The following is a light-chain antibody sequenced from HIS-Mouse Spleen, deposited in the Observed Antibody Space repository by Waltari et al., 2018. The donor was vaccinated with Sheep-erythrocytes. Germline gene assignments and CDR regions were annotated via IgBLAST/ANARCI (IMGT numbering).Light chain of an antibody. CDR2: KAF. CDR3: QQYNSYSTWT. Sequence: DIQMTQSPSTLSASVGDRVTITCRASQSISSWLAWYQQKPGKAPKLLIYKAFSLESGVPSRFSGSGSGTEFTLTISSLQPDDFATYYCQQYNSYSTWTFGQGTRLEIK. J-gene: IGKJ5*01. CDR1: QSISSW. V-gene: IGKV1-5*03.